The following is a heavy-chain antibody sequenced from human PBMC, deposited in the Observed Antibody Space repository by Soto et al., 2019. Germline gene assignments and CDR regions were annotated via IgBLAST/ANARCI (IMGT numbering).Heavy chain of an antibody. Sequence: ASVKVSCKASGYTFTSYAMNWVRQAPGQGLEWMGWINTNTGNPTYAQGFTGRFVFSLDTSVSTAYLQICSLKAEDTAVYYCARAGSSGWYEPNPYGMDVWGQGTTVTVSS. V-gene: IGHV7-4-1*01. D-gene: IGHD6-19*01. CDR3: ARAGSSGWYEPNPYGMDV. CDR2: INTNTGNP. CDR1: GYTFTSYA. J-gene: IGHJ6*02.